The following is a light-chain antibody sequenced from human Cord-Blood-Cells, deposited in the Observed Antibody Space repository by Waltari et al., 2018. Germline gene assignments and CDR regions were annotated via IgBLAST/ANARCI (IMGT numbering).Light chain of an antibody. Sequence: QSALTQPPSASGSPGQSVTIPCTGTSSDVGGYNYVSWYQQHPGKAPKLMIYEVSKRPSGVPDRFSGSKSGNTASPTVSGLQAEDEADYYCSSYAGSNNSVFGGGTKLTVL. J-gene: IGLJ3*02. CDR2: EVS. CDR1: SSDVGGYNY. CDR3: SSYAGSNNSV. V-gene: IGLV2-8*01.